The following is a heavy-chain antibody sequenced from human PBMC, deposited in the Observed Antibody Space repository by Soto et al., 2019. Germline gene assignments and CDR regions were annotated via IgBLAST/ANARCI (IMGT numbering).Heavy chain of an antibody. J-gene: IGHJ4*02. CDR1: GGSISSHY. V-gene: IGHV4-59*11. D-gene: IGHD3-16*02. CDR2: IYYSGST. Sequence: LSLTCTVSGGSISSHYYNWIRQPPGKGLEWIGYIYYSGSTNYNPSFKSRVTISVDTSKNQFSLKLSSVTAADTAVYYCARGYVWGSYRPLDYWGQGTLVTVSS. CDR3: ARGYVWGSYRPLDY.